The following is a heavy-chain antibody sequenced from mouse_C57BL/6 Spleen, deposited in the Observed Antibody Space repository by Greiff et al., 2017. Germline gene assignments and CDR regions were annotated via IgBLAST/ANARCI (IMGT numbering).Heavy chain of an antibody. CDR1: GFTFSSYG. CDR2: ISSGGSYT. D-gene: IGHD1-1*01. J-gene: IGHJ1*03. V-gene: IGHV5-6*01. Sequence: EVQVVESGGDLVKPGGSLKLSCAASGFTFSSYGMSWVRQTPDKRLEWVATISSGGSYTYYPDSVKGRFTFSRDNAKNTLYLQMSSMKYEDTAMYYCAGHGITTGTYFDVWGTGTTVTVSS. CDR3: AGHGITTGTYFDV.